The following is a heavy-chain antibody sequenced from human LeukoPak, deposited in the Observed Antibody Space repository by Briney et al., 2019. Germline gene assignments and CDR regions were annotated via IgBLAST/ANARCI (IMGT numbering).Heavy chain of an antibody. CDR1: GYTFTDYY. CDR3: ARANFLYRSSTTCLFDY. Sequence: ASVKVSCKASGYTFTDYYMHWVRQAPGQGFEWMGWINRNDGDTNYAQKFQGRVTMTRDTSISTAHMEVSRLRSDDTAVYYCARANFLYRSSTTCLFDYWGQGTLVTVSS. J-gene: IGHJ4*02. V-gene: IGHV1-2*02. CDR2: INRNDGDT. D-gene: IGHD2-2*01.